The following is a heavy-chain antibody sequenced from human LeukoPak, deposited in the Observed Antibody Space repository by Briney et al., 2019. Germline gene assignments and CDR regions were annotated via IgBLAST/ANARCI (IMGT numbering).Heavy chain of an antibody. CDR2: IYSGGST. CDR3: ARGLGTNYGGYCSGGSCPFY. Sequence: GGSLRLSCVDSGFSVGPYYLSWVRQAPGKGLEWVSVIYSGGSTYFADSVKGRFTISRDISKNTVYLQMNSLRVEDTAVYYCARGLGTNYGGYCSGGSCPFYWGQGTLVTVSS. CDR1: GFSVGPYY. J-gene: IGHJ4*02. V-gene: IGHV3-66*01. D-gene: IGHD2-15*01.